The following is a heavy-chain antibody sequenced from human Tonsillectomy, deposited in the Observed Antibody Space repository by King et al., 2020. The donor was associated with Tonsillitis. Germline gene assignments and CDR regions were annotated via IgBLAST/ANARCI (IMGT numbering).Heavy chain of an antibody. J-gene: IGHJ4*02. CDR3: THNDVESTGTSDY. CDR1: GVSLSTSGVG. Sequence: TLKESGPTLVKPTQTLTLTCTVSGVSLSTSGVGVAWIRQPPGKALEWLALIYWYDDKRYSTSLESRLTITKDTSKNQVVLTMTDVDPVDTATYYCTHNDVESTGTSDYWGQGTLVTVSS. V-gene: IGHV2-5*01. CDR2: IYWYDDK. D-gene: IGHD1/OR15-1a*01.